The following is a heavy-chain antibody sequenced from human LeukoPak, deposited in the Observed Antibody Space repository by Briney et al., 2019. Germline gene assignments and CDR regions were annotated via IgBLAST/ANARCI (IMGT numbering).Heavy chain of an antibody. D-gene: IGHD3-22*01. CDR3: STNPGFYTPYSSGYQGRYFDY. Sequence: ASVKVSCKASGYTFTGYYMHWVRQAPGQGLEWMGWINPNSGGTNYAQKFQGRVTLTRDTSISTAYMELSRLRSDDTAVYYCSTNPGFYTPYSSGYQGRYFDYWGQGTLVTVSS. J-gene: IGHJ4*02. CDR2: INPNSGGT. CDR1: GYTFTGYY. V-gene: IGHV1-2*02.